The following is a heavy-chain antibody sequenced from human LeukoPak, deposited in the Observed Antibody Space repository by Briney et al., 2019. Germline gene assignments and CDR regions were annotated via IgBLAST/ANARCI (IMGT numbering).Heavy chain of an antibody. D-gene: IGHD3-3*01. CDR2: ISAYNGNT. Sequence: ASVKVSCKASGYTFTSYGISWVRQAPGQGLEWMGWISAYNGNTNYAQKLQGRVTMTTDTSTSTAYMELRSLRSDDTAVYYCARGRFLEWLRLRGAFDIWGQGTMVTVSS. CDR1: GYTFTSYG. CDR3: ARGRFLEWLRLRGAFDI. V-gene: IGHV1-18*01. J-gene: IGHJ3*02.